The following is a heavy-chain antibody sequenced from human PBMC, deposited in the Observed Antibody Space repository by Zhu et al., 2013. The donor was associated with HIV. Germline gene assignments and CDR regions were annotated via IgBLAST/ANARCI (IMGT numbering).Heavy chain of an antibody. J-gene: IGHJ3*02. CDR1: GYTFTSYG. CDR3: ARDYYGSGTYYNSDASDI. D-gene: IGHD3-10*01. V-gene: IGHV1-18*01. CDR2: ISAYNGNT. Sequence: QVQLVQSGAEVKKPGASVKVSCKASGYTFTSYGISWVRQAPGQGLEWMGWISAYNGNTNYAQKLQGRVTMTTDTSTSTAYMELRSLRSDDTAVYYCARDYYGSGTYYNSDASDIWGQGTMVTVSS.